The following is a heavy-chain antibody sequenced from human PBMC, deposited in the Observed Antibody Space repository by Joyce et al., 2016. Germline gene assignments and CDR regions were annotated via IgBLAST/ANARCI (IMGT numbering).Heavy chain of an antibody. CDR3: AREAYDCSGGSCYSSWFDP. CDR1: GYTFTSYG. Sequence: QVQLVQSGAEVKTPGASVKVSCKASGYTFTSYGISWVRQAPGQGLEWMGWISANKGNTNYAQKRQGRVTMTTDTSTSTAYMELRSLRSDDTAVYYCAREAYDCSGGSCYSSWFDPWGQGTLVTVSS. J-gene: IGHJ5*02. V-gene: IGHV1-18*01. CDR2: ISANKGNT. D-gene: IGHD2-15*01.